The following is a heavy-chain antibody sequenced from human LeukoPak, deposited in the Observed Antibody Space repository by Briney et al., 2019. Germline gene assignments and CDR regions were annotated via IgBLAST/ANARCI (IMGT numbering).Heavy chain of an antibody. V-gene: IGHV4-59*01. CDR1: GDSISNYY. Sequence: SETLSLTCTASGDSISNYYWSWIRQPPGKGLEWIGYIYYSGSTNYNPSLKSRVTISVDTSKNQFSLKLSSVTAADTAVYYCARGYSSSRKDAFDIWGQGTMVTVSS. D-gene: IGHD6-13*01. CDR2: IYYSGST. CDR3: ARGYSSSRKDAFDI. J-gene: IGHJ3*02.